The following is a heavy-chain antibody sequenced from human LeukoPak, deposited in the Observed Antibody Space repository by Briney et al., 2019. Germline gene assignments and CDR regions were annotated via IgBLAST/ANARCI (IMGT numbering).Heavy chain of an antibody. V-gene: IGHV3-23*01. D-gene: IGHD5-12*01. Sequence: PGGSLRLSCAASGFTFSSYAMGWVRQAPGKGLEWVSAISGSGGSTYYADSVKGRFTISRDNSKNTLYLQMNSLRAEDTAVYYCAKDRGTSGYDPHAFDIWGQGTMVTVSS. CDR1: GFTFSSYA. J-gene: IGHJ3*02. CDR2: ISGSGGST. CDR3: AKDRGTSGYDPHAFDI.